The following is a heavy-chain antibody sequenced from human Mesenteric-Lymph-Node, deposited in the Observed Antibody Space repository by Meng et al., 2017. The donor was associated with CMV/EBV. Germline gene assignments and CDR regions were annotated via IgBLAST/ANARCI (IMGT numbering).Heavy chain of an antibody. D-gene: IGHD2-15*01. CDR1: GFPFSSYW. CDR2: ISWNSGTI. J-gene: IGHJ4*02. V-gene: IGHV3-9*01. Sequence: SLKISCAASGFPFSSYWTGWVRQAPGKGLEWVSGISWNSGTIDYADSVKGRFTISRDNAKKSLYLQMNSLRAEDTAVYYCAKWTSYCSDSSCFWEDGSYSFDHWGQGTLVTVSS. CDR3: AKWTSYCSDSSCFWEDGSYSFDH.